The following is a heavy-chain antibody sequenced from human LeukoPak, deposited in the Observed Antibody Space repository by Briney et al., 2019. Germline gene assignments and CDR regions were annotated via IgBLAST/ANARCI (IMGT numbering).Heavy chain of an antibody. CDR1: GFTFSSNW. CDR2: ISGDGRST. CDR3: EEAPWGPDD. Sequence: PGGSLRLSCAASGFTFSSNWMHWVRQAPGKGLVWISRISGDGRSTTYADSVKGRFTISRDNVKNTLYLQMNSLRVEDTAVYYCEEAPWGPDDWGQGTLVTVSS. J-gene: IGHJ4*02. D-gene: IGHD3-16*01. V-gene: IGHV3-74*01.